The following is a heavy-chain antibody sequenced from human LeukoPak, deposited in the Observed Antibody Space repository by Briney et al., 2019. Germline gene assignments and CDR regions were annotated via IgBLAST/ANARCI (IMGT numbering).Heavy chain of an antibody. J-gene: IGHJ4*02. CDR3: ARGVLGSSTSHGLDY. CDR2: ISSSSSYI. D-gene: IGHD2-2*01. Sequence: GGSLRLSCAASGFTFRSYSMNWVRQAPGKGLEWVSFISSSSSYIYYADSVQGRFIISRDTAKNSLYLQMNSLRGEDTAVYYCARGVLGSSTSHGLDYWGQGTLVTVSS. V-gene: IGHV3-21*01. CDR1: GFTFRSYS.